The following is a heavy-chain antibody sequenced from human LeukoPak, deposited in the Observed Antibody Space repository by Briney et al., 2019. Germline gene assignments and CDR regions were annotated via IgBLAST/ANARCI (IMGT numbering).Heavy chain of an antibody. J-gene: IGHJ4*02. Sequence: ASVKVSCKASGYTFTASYLHWVRQAPGLGLEWMGMANPTSGRTNYAQKFQGRVTITADESTSTAYMELSSLRSEDTAVYYCAREEQQLVGSFDYWGQGTLVTVSS. CDR2: ANPTSGRT. CDR3: AREEQQLVGSFDY. CDR1: GYTFTASY. V-gene: IGHV1-46*01. D-gene: IGHD6-13*01.